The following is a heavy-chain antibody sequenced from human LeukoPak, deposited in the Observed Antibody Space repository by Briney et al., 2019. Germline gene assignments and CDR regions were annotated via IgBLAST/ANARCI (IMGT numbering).Heavy chain of an antibody. CDR3: ARDVKRYYGSGSYSGIGGY. CDR1: GFTMRNHW. D-gene: IGHD3-10*01. V-gene: IGHV3-7*01. CDR2: IKQDGSEK. J-gene: IGHJ4*02. Sequence: GGSLRLSCAASGFTMRNHWMSWVRQAPGKGLEWVANIKQDGSEKYYVDSVKGRFTISRDNAKNSLYLQMNSLRAEDTAVYYCARDVKRYYGSGSYSGIGGYWGQGTLVTVSS.